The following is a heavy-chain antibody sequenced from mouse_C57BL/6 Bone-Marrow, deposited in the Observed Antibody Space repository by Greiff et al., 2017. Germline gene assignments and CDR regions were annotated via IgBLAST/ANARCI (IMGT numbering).Heavy chain of an antibody. J-gene: IGHJ2*01. V-gene: IGHV3-6*01. CDR2: ISYDGSN. Sequence: DVQLQESGPSLVKPSQSLSLTCSVTGYSITSGYYWNWIRQFPGNKLEWMGYISYDGSNNYNPSLKNRISITRDTSKNQFFLKLNSVTTEDTATYYCARRGDGYYFYFDYWGQGTTLTVSS. CDR1: GYSITSGYY. D-gene: IGHD2-3*01. CDR3: ARRGDGYYFYFDY.